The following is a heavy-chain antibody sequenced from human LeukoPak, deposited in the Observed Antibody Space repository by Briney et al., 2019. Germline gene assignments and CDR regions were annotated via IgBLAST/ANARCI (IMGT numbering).Heavy chain of an antibody. CDR1: GYTFTGYY. Sequence: ASVKVSCKASGYTFTGYYMHWVRQAPGQGLEWMGIINPSGGSTSYAQKFQGRVTMTRDMSTSTVYMELSSLRSEDTAVYYCARAGGILTYYYYMDVWGKGTTVTVSS. CDR3: ARAGGILTYYYYMDV. CDR2: INPSGGST. D-gene: IGHD3-9*01. V-gene: IGHV1-46*01. J-gene: IGHJ6*03.